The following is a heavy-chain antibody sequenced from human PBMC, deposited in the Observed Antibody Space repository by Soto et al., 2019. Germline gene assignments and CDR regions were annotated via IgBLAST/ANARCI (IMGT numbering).Heavy chain of an antibody. CDR2: ISGSGGST. J-gene: IGHJ4*02. V-gene: IGHV3-23*01. D-gene: IGHD6-19*01. CDR3: AKDEKRAVAGSY. Sequence: EVQLLESGGGLVQPGGSLRLSCAASGFTFSSYAMSWVRPAPGKGLEWVSAISGSGGSTYYADSVKGRFTISRDNSKNTLYLQMNSLRAEDTAVYYCAKDEKRAVAGSYWGQGTLVTVSS. CDR1: GFTFSSYA.